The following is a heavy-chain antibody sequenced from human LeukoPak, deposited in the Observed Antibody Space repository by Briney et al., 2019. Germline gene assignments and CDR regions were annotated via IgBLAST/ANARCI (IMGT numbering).Heavy chain of an antibody. D-gene: IGHD3-22*01. Sequence: GGSLRFSCAASGFTFSSYAMSWVRQAPGKGLEWVSAISGSGGSTYYADSVKGRFTISRDNSKNTLYLQMNSLRAEDTAVYYCAKDLFTYYYDSSYGGYAAFDIWGQGTMVTVSS. V-gene: IGHV3-23*01. CDR2: ISGSGGST. CDR3: AKDLFTYYYDSSYGGYAAFDI. CDR1: GFTFSSYA. J-gene: IGHJ3*02.